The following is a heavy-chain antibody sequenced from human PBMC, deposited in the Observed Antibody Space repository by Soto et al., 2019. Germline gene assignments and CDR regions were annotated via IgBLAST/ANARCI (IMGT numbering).Heavy chain of an antibody. CDR1: GFTFSSYF. CDR2: IWYDGSNK. J-gene: IGHJ5*02. Sequence: GGSLILSWASSGFTFSSYFMHLVRPAPGKGLEWVAVIWYDGSNKYYADSAKGRFTISRDNSQNTVYLQMNGLRPDDTAVYYCVKSARATGWSDLWGQGILVTVSS. D-gene: IGHD6-6*01. V-gene: IGHV3-30*02. CDR3: VKSARATGWSDL.